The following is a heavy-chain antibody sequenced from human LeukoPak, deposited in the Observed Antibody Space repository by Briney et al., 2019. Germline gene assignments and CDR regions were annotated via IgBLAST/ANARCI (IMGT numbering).Heavy chain of an antibody. CDR2: ISYIGST. D-gene: IGHD5-12*01. CDR3: ARIPLGYSGAYYFDY. CDR1: DDSFSSHY. Sequence: PSETLSLTCAVSDDSFSSHYWTWIRQPPGKGLEWIGYISYIGSTNYNPSLKSRVTISIDTSKNQFSLKLSSVTAADTAVYYCARIPLGYSGAYYFDYWGQGTLVTVSP. V-gene: IGHV4-59*11. J-gene: IGHJ4*02.